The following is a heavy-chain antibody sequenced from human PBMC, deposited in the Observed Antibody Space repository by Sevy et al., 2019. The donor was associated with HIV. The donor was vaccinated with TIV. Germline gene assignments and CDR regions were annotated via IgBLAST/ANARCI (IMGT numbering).Heavy chain of an antibody. Sequence: ASVKVSCKASGYTFTSYGISWVRQAPGQGLEWMGWISANNGNTNYAQTLQGRVSMTTDTSTSTAYMELRSLRSDDTAVYYCARERYSNSWLDYWGQGTLVTVSS. CDR3: ARERYSNSWLDY. V-gene: IGHV1-18*04. J-gene: IGHJ4*02. CDR2: ISANNGNT. CDR1: GYTFTSYG. D-gene: IGHD6-13*01.